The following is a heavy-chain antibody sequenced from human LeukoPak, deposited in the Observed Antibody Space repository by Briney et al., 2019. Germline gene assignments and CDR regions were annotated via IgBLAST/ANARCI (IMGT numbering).Heavy chain of an antibody. V-gene: IGHV5-51*01. D-gene: IGHD4-23*01. CDR3: ARGPYGGHSGAFDI. J-gene: IGHJ3*02. CDR1: RHSFTSYW. CDR2: IFPGTSDT. Sequence: GESLKISCKGSRHSFTSYWIGWVRQMPGKGLEWMGIIFPGTSDTRYSPSFRGQVTISADKSISTAYLQWSSLKASDTAMYFCARGPYGGHSGAFDIWGQGTMVTVSS.